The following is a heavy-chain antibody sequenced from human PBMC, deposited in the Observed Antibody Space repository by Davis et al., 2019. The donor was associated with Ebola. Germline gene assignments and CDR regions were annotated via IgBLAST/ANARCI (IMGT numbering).Heavy chain of an antibody. Sequence: GESLKISCAESGFTVSSNHMSWVRQAPGKGLEWVSVIYDQSTAYADSVRGRFIISRDKSNNTLYLEMNSLRVDDTAVYYCATTQWLREFDNWGQGTLVTVSS. J-gene: IGHJ4*02. V-gene: IGHV3-53*05. CDR3: ATTQWLREFDN. D-gene: IGHD6-19*01. CDR1: GFTVSSNH. CDR2: IYDQST.